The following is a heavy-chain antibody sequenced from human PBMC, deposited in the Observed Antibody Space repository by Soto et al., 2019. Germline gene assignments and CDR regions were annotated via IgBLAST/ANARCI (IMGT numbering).Heavy chain of an antibody. CDR3: ARDGDPQSAFWSGPLGGGRFDP. CDR1: GGTFGNSA. Sequence: QVQLVQSGAEVKKPGSSVNVSCKTSGGTFGNSAVTWVRQAPGQGLEWLGGIVPMFGTANYAQKFQGRVRMTADESTITAYMELNSLKTDDTAVYYCARDGDPQSAFWSGPLGGGRFDPWGQGTLVTVSS. CDR2: IVPMFGTA. J-gene: IGHJ5*02. V-gene: IGHV1-69*12. D-gene: IGHD3-3*01.